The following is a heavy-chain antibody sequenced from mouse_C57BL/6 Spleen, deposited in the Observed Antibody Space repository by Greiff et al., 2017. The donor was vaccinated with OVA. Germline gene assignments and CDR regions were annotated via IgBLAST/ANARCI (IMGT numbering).Heavy chain of an antibody. CDR2: IDPETGGT. V-gene: IGHV1-15*01. D-gene: IGHD1-1*01. Sequence: VQLQQSGAELVRPGASVTLSCKASGYTFTDYEMHWVKQTPVHGLEWIGAIDPETGGTAYNQKFKGKAILTADKYSSTAYMELRSLTSEDSSVSYCTQDMENYYGSSYRYFDVWGTGTTVTVSS. J-gene: IGHJ1*03. CDR1: GYTFTDYE. CDR3: TQDMENYYGSSYRYFDV.